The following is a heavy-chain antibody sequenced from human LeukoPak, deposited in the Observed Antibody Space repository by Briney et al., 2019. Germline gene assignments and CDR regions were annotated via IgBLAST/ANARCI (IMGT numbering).Heavy chain of an antibody. J-gene: IGHJ4*02. Sequence: PGGSLRLSCGASGFTFSSYWMSWVRQAPGKGLEWVANIKEDGSEKYYVASVKGHFSISRDNAKNSLYLQMNSLRAEDTAVYYCASGRQLGYWGQGTLVTVSS. CDR2: IKEDGSEK. V-gene: IGHV3-7*01. D-gene: IGHD3-16*01. CDR3: ASGRQLGY. CDR1: GFTFSSYW.